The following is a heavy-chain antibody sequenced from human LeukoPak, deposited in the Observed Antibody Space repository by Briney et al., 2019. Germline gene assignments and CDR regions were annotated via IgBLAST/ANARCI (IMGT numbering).Heavy chain of an antibody. Sequence: GGSLRLSCAASGLIFSNYWMTWVRQAPGKGLEWVANIKEDGSETYYVDSVKGRFTISRDNDKNTLYLQMNSLRAEDTAVYYCAKEVGFDSGSYYDYWGQGTLVTVSS. CDR3: AKEVGFDSGSYYDY. CDR2: IKEDGSET. D-gene: IGHD3-10*01. V-gene: IGHV3-7*03. CDR1: GLIFSNYW. J-gene: IGHJ4*02.